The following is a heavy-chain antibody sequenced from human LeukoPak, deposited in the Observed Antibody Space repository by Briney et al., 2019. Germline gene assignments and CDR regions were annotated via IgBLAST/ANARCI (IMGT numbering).Heavy chain of an antibody. J-gene: IGHJ3*02. CDR2: IHTSGTT. CDR3: ARGGGYDAFDI. Sequence: PSETLSLTCSVSGGSISSGRYFWSCVRQPAGKGLEWIGRIHTSGTTNYNPSLKSRVTISLDRSKNQFSLNLSSVTASDTAVYYCARGGGYDAFDIWGQGTMVTVSS. V-gene: IGHV4-61*02. CDR1: GGSISSGRYF. D-gene: IGHD2-15*01.